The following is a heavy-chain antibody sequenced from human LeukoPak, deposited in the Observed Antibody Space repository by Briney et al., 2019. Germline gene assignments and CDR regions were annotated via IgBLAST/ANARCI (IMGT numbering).Heavy chain of an antibody. Sequence: PGGSLGLSCAASGFTFSSYIMNWVRQAPGKGLEWVALIWYDGSKKYYADSVKGRFTVSRDNSENTLYLQMNSLRADDTAVYYCARGLQPPVLYGMDVWGQGTTDTVSS. CDR1: GFTFSSYI. D-gene: IGHD4-11*01. J-gene: IGHJ6*02. CDR3: ARGLQPPVLYGMDV. V-gene: IGHV3-33*08. CDR2: IWYDGSKK.